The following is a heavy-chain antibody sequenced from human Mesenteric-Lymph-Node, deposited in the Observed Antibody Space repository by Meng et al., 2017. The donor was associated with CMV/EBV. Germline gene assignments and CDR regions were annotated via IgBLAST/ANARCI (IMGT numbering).Heavy chain of an antibody. CDR3: ARSGFYGSGSYFWYFDL. CDR1: FPFSAYY. V-gene: IGHV3-11*01. D-gene: IGHD3-10*01. J-gene: IGHJ2*01. Sequence: FPFSAYYMSWIRQAPGKGLEWVSHISSSGDTIYYADSVKGRFTISRDNAKTSLYLQMNSLRAEDTALFYCARSGFYGSGSYFWYFDLWGRGTLVTVSS. CDR2: ISSSGDTI.